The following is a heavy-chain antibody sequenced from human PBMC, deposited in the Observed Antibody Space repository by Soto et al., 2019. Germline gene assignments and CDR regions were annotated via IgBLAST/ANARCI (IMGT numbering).Heavy chain of an antibody. Sequence: SETLSLSCTVSGGSISSYYWSWIRQPPGKGLEWIGYIYYSGSTNYNPSLKSRVTISVDTSKNQFSLKLSSVTAADTAVYYCARAYYGSGSFDYWGQGTLVTVSS. D-gene: IGHD3-10*01. CDR3: ARAYYGSGSFDY. J-gene: IGHJ4*02. V-gene: IGHV4-59*01. CDR1: GGSISSYY. CDR2: IYYSGST.